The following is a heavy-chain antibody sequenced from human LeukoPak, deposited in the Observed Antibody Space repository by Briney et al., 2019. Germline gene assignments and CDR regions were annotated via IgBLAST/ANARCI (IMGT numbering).Heavy chain of an antibody. D-gene: IGHD3-10*01. Sequence: SETLSLTCTVSGGSISSSSYYWGWIRQPPGKGLEWIGSIYYSGSTYYNPSLKSRVTISVDTSKNQFSLKLSSVTAADTAVYYCARSLRGDAYYYGMDVWGQGTTVTVSS. CDR1: GGSISSSSYY. CDR3: ARSLRGDAYYYGMDV. V-gene: IGHV4-39*07. CDR2: IYYSGST. J-gene: IGHJ6*02.